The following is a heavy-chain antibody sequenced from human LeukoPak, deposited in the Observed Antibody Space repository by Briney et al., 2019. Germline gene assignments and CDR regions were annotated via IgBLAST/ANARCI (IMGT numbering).Heavy chain of an antibody. CDR2: ISNDADTE. J-gene: IGHJ3*02. CDR3: ARDLWEHGAFDI. CDR1: GFTFSDAA. Sequence: GGSLRLSCEASGFTFSDAAMHWVRQTPGKGLEWVAVISNDADTEYYVDFAKGRFSISRDNAKNSLYLQMNSLRAEDTAVYYCARDLWEHGAFDIWGQGTMVTVSS. V-gene: IGHV3-30-3*01. D-gene: IGHD1-26*01.